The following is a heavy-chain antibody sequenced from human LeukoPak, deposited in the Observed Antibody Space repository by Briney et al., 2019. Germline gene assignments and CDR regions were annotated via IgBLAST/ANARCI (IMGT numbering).Heavy chain of an antibody. Sequence: ASVKVSCKASGYTFTGYYMHWVRQAPGQGLEWMGWINPNSGGTNYAQKFQGRVTMTRDTSISTAYMELSRLRSDDTAVYYCARDSGTGTGIYYYYYGMDVWGQGTTVTVSS. CDR1: GYTFTGYY. CDR3: ARDSGTGTGIYYYYYGMDV. D-gene: IGHD1-1*01. V-gene: IGHV1-2*02. CDR2: INPNSGGT. J-gene: IGHJ6*02.